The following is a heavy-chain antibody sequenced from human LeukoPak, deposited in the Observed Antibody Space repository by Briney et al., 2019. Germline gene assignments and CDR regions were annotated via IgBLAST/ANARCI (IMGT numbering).Heavy chain of an antibody. J-gene: IGHJ3*02. CDR2: ISWNSGSI. Sequence: PGRSLRLSCAASGLTFDDYAMHWVRQAPGKGLEWVSGISWNSGSIGYADSVKGRFTISRDNAKNSLYLQMNSLRAEDTALYYCAKDMGSDPDAFDIWGQGTMVTVSS. CDR3: AKDMGSDPDAFDI. D-gene: IGHD3-10*01. V-gene: IGHV3-9*01. CDR1: GLTFDDYA.